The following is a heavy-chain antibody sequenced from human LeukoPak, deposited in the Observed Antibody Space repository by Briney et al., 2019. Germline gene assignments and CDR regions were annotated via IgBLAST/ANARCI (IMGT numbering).Heavy chain of an antibody. V-gene: IGHV3-21*01. Sequence: GGPLTLSCAPSRFIFNKYAMNWVRQAPGKGLEWVSSISPTSIYTWYAHSVRGRFTISRDDVKNSLYLQMNSLRAEDTGLYYCARDFSGESGYGGFWGQGTQVTVSS. CDR3: ARDFSGESGYGGF. J-gene: IGHJ4*02. CDR2: ISPTSIYT. D-gene: IGHD5-12*01. CDR1: RFIFNKYA.